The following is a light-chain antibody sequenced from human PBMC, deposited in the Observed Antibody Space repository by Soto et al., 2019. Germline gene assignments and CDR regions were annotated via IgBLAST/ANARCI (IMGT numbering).Light chain of an antibody. CDR1: QTTTTW. J-gene: IGKJ1*01. CDR3: QQYNTLSGT. Sequence: DIQMTQSPSTLSASVGDRVTITCRASQTTTTWLAWYQQKPGKAPKLLIYDASTLESGVPSRFSGSGFGTEFSLTISSLQPDDFASYYCQQYNTLSGTFGQGTKVDIK. V-gene: IGKV1-5*01. CDR2: DAS.